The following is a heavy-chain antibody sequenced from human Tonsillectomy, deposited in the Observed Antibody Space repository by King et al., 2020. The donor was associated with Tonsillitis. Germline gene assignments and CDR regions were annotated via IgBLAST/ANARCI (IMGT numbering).Heavy chain of an antibody. CDR2: ISYSGSA. J-gene: IGHJ4*02. Sequence: QLQESGPGLVKPSETLSLTCTVSGDSISSYYGSWIRQPPGKGLEYIGYISYSGSANYNPSLKSRVTMSIDTSKNQFSLKLSSVTAADTALYYCARGSDDFWSAYFDRWGRGTLVTVSS. D-gene: IGHD3-3*01. V-gene: IGHV4-59*13. CDR3: ARGSDDFWSAYFDR. CDR1: GDSISSYY.